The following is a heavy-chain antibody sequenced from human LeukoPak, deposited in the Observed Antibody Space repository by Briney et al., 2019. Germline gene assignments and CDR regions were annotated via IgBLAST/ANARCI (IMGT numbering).Heavy chain of an antibody. D-gene: IGHD2-2*02. CDR3: XXXXXXXXXSCYTVGRFDP. V-gene: IGHV3-23*01. J-gene: IGHJ5*02. CDR1: GFAFSRYA. Sequence: GGSLRLSCAASGFAFSRYAMSWVRQAPGKGLEWVSSLSGSANSTYSADSVKGRFTISRDNSKNTLYLQMNSLRVDDTGIYYXXXXXXXXXXSCYTVGRFDPWGQGTLVTVSS. CDR2: LSGSANST.